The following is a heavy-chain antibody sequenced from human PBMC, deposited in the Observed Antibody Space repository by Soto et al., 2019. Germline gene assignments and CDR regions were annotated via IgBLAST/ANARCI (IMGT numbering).Heavy chain of an antibody. CDR3: ERGSGSPGDY. CDR2: ISSSSSYI. Sequence: PGGSLRLSCAASGFTFSSYSMDGVRQAPGKGLEWVSSISSSSSYIYYADSVKGRFTISRDNAKNSLYLQMNSLRAEDTAVYYCERGSGSPGDYWGRGTLVTVSS. J-gene: IGHJ4*02. CDR1: GFTFSSYS. V-gene: IGHV3-21*01. D-gene: IGHD3-10*01.